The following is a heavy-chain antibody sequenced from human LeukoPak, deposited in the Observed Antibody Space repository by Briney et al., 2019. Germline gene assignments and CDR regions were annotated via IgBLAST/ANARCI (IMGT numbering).Heavy chain of an antibody. CDR3: ATQDSSHY. D-gene: IGHD3-22*01. Sequence: SETLSLTCTVSGGSISSYYWGWIRQPPGRGLEWIASIRYSESAYYSPSLKSRATISVDTSKNQFSLRLRSLTATDTAVYYCATQDSSHYWGQGTLVTVPS. J-gene: IGHJ4*02. CDR1: GGSISSYY. V-gene: IGHV4-59*05. CDR2: IRYSESA.